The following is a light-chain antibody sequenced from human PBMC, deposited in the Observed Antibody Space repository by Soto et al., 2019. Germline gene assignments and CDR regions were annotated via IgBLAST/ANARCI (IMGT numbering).Light chain of an antibody. CDR1: SSDVGGYNY. V-gene: IGLV2-11*01. Sequence: QSALTQPRSVSGSPGQSVTISCSGTSSDVGGYNYVSWYQQHPGKAPKLMIYDVNKRPSGVPDRFSGSKSGNTASLTISGLQTDDEADYYCCSFAGTSIFVIFGGGTKLTVL. CDR3: CSFAGTSIFVI. CDR2: DVN. J-gene: IGLJ2*01.